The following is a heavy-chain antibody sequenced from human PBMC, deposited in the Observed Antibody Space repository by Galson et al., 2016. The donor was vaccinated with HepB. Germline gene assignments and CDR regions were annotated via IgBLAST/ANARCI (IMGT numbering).Heavy chain of an antibody. Sequence: SLRLSCAASGFSFGNSWMTWVRQAPEKGLDWVANIKPNGTTKNYVGSVRGRFTIARDNAKNSLYLQMNSLRPEDTATYYCARPVSADEGLGNWGQGTLVTVSS. CDR2: IKPNGTTK. CDR3: ARPVSADEGLGN. D-gene: IGHD2-8*01. V-gene: IGHV3-7*01. J-gene: IGHJ4*02. CDR1: GFSFGNSW.